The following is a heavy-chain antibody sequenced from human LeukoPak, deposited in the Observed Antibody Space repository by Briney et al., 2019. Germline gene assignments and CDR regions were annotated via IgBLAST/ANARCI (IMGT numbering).Heavy chain of an antibody. CDR1: GFTFSGYW. D-gene: IGHD3-10*01. CDR2: IKQDGSEK. J-gene: IGHJ4*02. Sequence: GGSLRLPCAASGFTFSGYWMSWVRQAPGKGLEWVANIKQDGSEKYYVDSVKGRFTISRDHAKDSLYLQMNSLRAEDTAVYYCARGLWFGEFFDYWGQGTLVTVSS. CDR3: ARGLWFGEFFDY. V-gene: IGHV3-7*01.